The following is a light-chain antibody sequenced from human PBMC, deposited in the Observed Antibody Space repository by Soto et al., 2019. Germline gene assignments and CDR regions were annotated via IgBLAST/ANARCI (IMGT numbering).Light chain of an antibody. Sequence: QSALTQPASVSGSPGQSITISCTGTSSDVGGYNYVSWFQQHPGTAPKLLIYEVSNRPSGVSNRFSGSKSGNTASLTISGLQAEDEADYYCNSRTSSHTWVFGAGTKLTVL. CDR3: NSRTSSHTWV. J-gene: IGLJ3*02. CDR1: SSDVGGYNY. CDR2: EVS. V-gene: IGLV2-14*01.